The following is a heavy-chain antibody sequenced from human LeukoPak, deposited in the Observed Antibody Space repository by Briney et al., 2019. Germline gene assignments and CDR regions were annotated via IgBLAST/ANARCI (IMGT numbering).Heavy chain of an antibody. V-gene: IGHV3-48*03. CDR2: ITGSGTTI. J-gene: IGHJ4*02. CDR3: ARDRSTVTTWLDY. Sequence: GGSLRLSCAASGFIFSSYEMNRVRQAPGKGLEWVAYITGSGTTIYYADSVKGRFTISRDNAKNSLYLQMNSLRAEDTAVYYCARDRSTVTTWLDYWGQGTLVTVSS. D-gene: IGHD4-17*01. CDR1: GFIFSSYE.